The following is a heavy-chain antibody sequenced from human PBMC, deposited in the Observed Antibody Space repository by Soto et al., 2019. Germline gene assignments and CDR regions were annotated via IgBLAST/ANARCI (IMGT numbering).Heavy chain of an antibody. CDR1: GFTFSSYS. CDR2: ISSSSSYI. CDR3: ARDSFVAAPRGFDY. D-gene: IGHD6-6*01. Sequence: EVQLVESGGGLVKPGGSLRLSCAASGFTFSSYSMNWVRQAPGKGLEWVSSISSSSSYIYYADSVKGRFTISRDNAKNSLYLQMNSLRAEDTAVYYCARDSFVAAPRGFDYWGQGTLVTVSS. J-gene: IGHJ4*02. V-gene: IGHV3-21*01.